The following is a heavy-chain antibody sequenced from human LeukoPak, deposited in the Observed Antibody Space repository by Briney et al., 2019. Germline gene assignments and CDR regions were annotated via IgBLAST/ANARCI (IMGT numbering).Heavy chain of an antibody. Sequence: SETLSLTCAVYGGSFSGYYWSWIRQPPGKGLEWMGEINHSGGTNYNPSLKSRVTISVDTSKNQFSLQLSSVTAADTAVHYCARHSSSSYFDYWGQGTLVTVSS. CDR1: GGSFSGYY. D-gene: IGHD6-13*01. J-gene: IGHJ4*02. CDR3: ARHSSSSYFDY. CDR2: INHSGGT. V-gene: IGHV4-34*01.